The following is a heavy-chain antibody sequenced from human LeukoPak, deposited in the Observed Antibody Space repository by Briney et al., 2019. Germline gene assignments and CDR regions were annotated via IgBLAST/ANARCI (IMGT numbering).Heavy chain of an antibody. CDR2: IYHSGST. D-gene: IGHD1-26*01. CDR1: GYSISSGYY. V-gene: IGHV4-38-2*01. Sequence: ASETLSLTCAVSGYSISSGYYWGWIRQPPGEGLEWIGTIYHSGSTYYNPSLKSRVTVSVDTSKNQFSLKLSSVTAADTAVYYCARVGKSGSRYYFDYWGQGTLVTVSS. J-gene: IGHJ4*02. CDR3: ARVGKSGSRYYFDY.